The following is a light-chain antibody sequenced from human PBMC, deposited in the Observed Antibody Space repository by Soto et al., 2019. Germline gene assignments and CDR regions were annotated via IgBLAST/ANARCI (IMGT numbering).Light chain of an antibody. V-gene: IGLV2-8*01. CDR2: EVT. Sequence: QSALTQPPSASGSPGQSVTISCTGTSSDVGGYNYVSWYQHHPGKAPKLMIYEVTKRPSGVPDRFSGSKSGNTASLTVSGLQPEDEADYYCSSYAGSNNLLFGGGTKLTVL. CDR1: SSDVGGYNY. J-gene: IGLJ2*01. CDR3: SSYAGSNNLL.